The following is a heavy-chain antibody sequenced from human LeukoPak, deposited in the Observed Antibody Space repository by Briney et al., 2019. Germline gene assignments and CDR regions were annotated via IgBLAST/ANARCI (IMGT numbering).Heavy chain of an antibody. J-gene: IGHJ1*01. Sequence: PSETLSLTCTVSGGSISSGGYHWGWIRQPPGKGLEWIGSIYYSGSTYYNPSLKSRVTISVDTSKNQFSLKLSSVTAADTAVYYCARGQYDRSPFLQHWGQGTLVTVSS. CDR2: IYYSGST. V-gene: IGHV4-39*07. CDR1: GGSISSGGYH. CDR3: ARGQYDRSPFLQH. D-gene: IGHD3-22*01.